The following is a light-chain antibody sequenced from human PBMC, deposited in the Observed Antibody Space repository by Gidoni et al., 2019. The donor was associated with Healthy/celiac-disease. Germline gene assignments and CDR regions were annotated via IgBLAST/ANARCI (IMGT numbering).Light chain of an antibody. CDR3: SSYAGSNNHVV. Sequence: QSALTQPPSASGSPGQSVTISCTGTSSDVGGYNYVSWYQQHPGKAPKLMIYEVSKRPSGVPDRFSGSKSGNTASLTVSGLQAWDEADYYCSSYAGSNNHVVFGGGTKLTVL. V-gene: IGLV2-8*01. CDR2: EVS. J-gene: IGLJ2*01. CDR1: SSDVGGYNY.